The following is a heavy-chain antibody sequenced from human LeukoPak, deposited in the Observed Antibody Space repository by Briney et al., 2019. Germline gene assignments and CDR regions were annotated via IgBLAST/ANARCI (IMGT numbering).Heavy chain of an antibody. CDR2: TSGDEDST. V-gene: IGHV3-23*01. CDR1: GXTFKNFA. Sequence: PGGSLRLSCAASGXTFKNFAVSWVRQAPGKGLEWLAVTSGDEDSTHYADSVRGHFVISTDNSKNTLFLHMNSLRAEDTAVYYCTIDLMTGFSSGWRFGYWGQGILVTVSS. D-gene: IGHD6-19*01. CDR3: TIDLMTGFSSGWRFGY. J-gene: IGHJ4*02.